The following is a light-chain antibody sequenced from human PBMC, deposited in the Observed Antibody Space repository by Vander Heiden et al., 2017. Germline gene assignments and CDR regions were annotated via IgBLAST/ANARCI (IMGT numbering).Light chain of an antibody. V-gene: IGLV1-44*01. Sequence: QSVLTQPPSASGTPGQRVTISCSGSSSNIGSTTVTWYQQVPGRAPKRLIYGSNQRPSGVPDRFSGSKSGTSASLAISGLQSEDEADYYCAAWDDSLRGHVLFGGGTKLTVL. CDR1: SSNIGSTT. CDR2: GSN. CDR3: AAWDDSLRGHVL. J-gene: IGLJ2*01.